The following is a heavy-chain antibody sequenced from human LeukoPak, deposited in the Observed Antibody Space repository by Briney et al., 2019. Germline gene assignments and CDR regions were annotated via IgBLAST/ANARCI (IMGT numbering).Heavy chain of an antibody. CDR2: IWYDGSNK. V-gene: IGHV3-33*08. CDR3: ARDPKIYSYGYDY. J-gene: IGHJ4*02. Sequence: GGSLRLSCAASGFTFSNYYMNWIRQAPGKGLEWVAVIWYDGSNKYYADSVKGRFTISRDNSKNTLYLQMNSLRAEDTAVYYCARDPKIYSYGYDYWGQGTLVTVSS. D-gene: IGHD5-18*01. CDR1: GFTFSNYY.